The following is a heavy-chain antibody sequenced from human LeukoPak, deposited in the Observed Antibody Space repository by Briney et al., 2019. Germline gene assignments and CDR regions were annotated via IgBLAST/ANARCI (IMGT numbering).Heavy chain of an antibody. J-gene: IGHJ3*02. Sequence: ASVKVSCRASGGTFSSYTISWVRQAPGQGLEWMGWISAYNGNTNYAQKLQGRVTMTTDTSTSTAYMELRSLRSDDTAVYYCTRGGEPTGAFDIWGQGTMVTVSS. CDR1: GGTFSSYT. CDR3: TRGGEPTGAFDI. CDR2: ISAYNGNT. V-gene: IGHV1-18*01. D-gene: IGHD1-14*01.